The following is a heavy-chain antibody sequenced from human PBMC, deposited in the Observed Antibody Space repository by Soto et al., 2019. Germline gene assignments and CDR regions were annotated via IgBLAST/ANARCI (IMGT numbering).Heavy chain of an antibody. CDR1: GFTFSSYA. CDR3: AKYDSSSPSSKNYYYYYMDV. Sequence: GGSLRLSCAASGFTFSSYAMSWVRQAPGKGLEWVSAISGSGGSTYYADSVKGRFTISRDNSKNTLYLQMNSLRAEDTAVYYCAKYDSSSPSSKNYYYYYMDVWGKGTTVTVSS. D-gene: IGHD6-6*01. J-gene: IGHJ6*03. CDR2: ISGSGGST. V-gene: IGHV3-23*01.